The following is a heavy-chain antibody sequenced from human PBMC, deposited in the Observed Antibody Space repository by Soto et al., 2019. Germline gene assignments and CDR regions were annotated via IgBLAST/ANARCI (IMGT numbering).Heavy chain of an antibody. D-gene: IGHD1-26*01. CDR3: ARDGVGATTYFGYFDY. CDR1: GFTFSGYG. V-gene: IGHV3-33*01. J-gene: IGHJ4*02. Sequence: QVQLVESGGGVVQPGRSLRLSCAASGFTFSGYGMHWVRQAPGKGLEWVAVTRHDGSNTYYADSVRGRFTISRDKSKKTLYLQMYSLRAEDTAVYYCARDGVGATTYFGYFDYWGQGTLVTVSS. CDR2: TRHDGSNT.